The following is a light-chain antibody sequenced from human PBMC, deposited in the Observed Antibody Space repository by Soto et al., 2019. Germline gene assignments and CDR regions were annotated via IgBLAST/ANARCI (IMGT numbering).Light chain of an antibody. CDR2: EVS. Sequence: QSVLTQPASVSGSPGQSITISCTGTSSDVGGYNYVSWYQQHPGKAPKLMIYEVSNRPSGVSNRFSGSKSGNTASLTISGLQAEDEADYYCSSYTSSSTRFRMFGGGTKLTVL. J-gene: IGLJ3*02. CDR3: SSYTSSSTRFRM. V-gene: IGLV2-14*01. CDR1: SSDVGGYNY.